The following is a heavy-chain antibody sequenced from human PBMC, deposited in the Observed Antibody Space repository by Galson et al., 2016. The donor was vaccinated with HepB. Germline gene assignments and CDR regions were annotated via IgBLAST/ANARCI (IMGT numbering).Heavy chain of an antibody. J-gene: IGHJ4*02. CDR2: ISRSGTTI. Sequence: SLRLSCAASGFTFSAHSMNWVRQAPGKGLEWISYISRSGTTIYYADSVKGRFTISRDNAKNSLFLQMNSLRDEDTAVYYCHCGEAEAFDYWGQGTLVTVSS. CDR1: GFTFSAHS. CDR3: HCGEAEAFDY. V-gene: IGHV3-48*02. D-gene: IGHD4-17*01.